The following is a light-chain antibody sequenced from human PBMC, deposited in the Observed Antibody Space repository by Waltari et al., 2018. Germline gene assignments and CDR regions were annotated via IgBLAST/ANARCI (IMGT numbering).Light chain of an antibody. CDR1: SLRSYY. J-gene: IGLJ3*02. CDR3: NSRDSSGNPNWV. CDR2: GKN. V-gene: IGLV3-19*01. Sequence: SSELTQDPAVSVALGQTVRITCQGDSLRSYYASWYQQKPGQAPVLVLYGKNNRPSGMPDRFSGSSSGNTASLTITGAQAEDEADYYCNSRDSSGNPNWVFGGGTKLTVL.